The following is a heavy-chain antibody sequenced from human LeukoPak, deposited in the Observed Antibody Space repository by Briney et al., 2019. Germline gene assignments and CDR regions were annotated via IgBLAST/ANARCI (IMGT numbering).Heavy chain of an antibody. CDR2: ISAYNGNT. D-gene: IGHD6-19*01. Sequence: GASVKVSCKASGYTFTSYGISWVRQAPGQGLEGMGWISAYNGNTNYAQKLQGRVTMTTDTSTSTAYMELRSLRSDDTAVYYCATSRSGWYYFDYWGQGTLVTVSS. J-gene: IGHJ4*02. CDR3: ATSRSGWYYFDY. CDR1: GYTFTSYG. V-gene: IGHV1-18*04.